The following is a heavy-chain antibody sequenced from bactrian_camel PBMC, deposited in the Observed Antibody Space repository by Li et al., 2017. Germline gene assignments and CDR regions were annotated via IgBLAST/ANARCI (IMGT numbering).Heavy chain of an antibody. CDR3: AEDVACTWWVMHAHVQPENVNF. CDR2: IDSDGIA. J-gene: IGHJ4*01. CDR1: GFTFSSYS. D-gene: IGHD3*01. V-gene: IGHV3S26*01. Sequence: HVQLVESGGGLVQPGGSLRLSCVASGFTFSSYSMYWVRQAPGKEREGVAAIDSDGIASYADSVKGRFTVSRDNANNTVNLMMNSLKPEDTAMYYCAEDVACTWWVMHAHVQPENVNFWGQGTQVTVS.